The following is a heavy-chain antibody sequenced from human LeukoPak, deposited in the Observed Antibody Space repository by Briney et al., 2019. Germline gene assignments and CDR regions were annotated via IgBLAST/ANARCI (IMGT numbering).Heavy chain of an antibody. Sequence: GGSLRLSCAASGFTFSSYAMSWVRQTPGKGLEWVAIIGHDGTYKRYPDSVKGRSTISRDNSKTTLYLQMDSLKAEDTAVYYCARDLGMGKYFDYWGQGTPVTVSS. J-gene: IGHJ4*02. D-gene: IGHD5-24*01. CDR3: ARDLGMGKYFDY. CDR2: IGHDGTYK. V-gene: IGHV3-33*08. CDR1: GFTFSSYA.